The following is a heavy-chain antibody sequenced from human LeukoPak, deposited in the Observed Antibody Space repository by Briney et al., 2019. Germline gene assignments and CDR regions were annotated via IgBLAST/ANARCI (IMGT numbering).Heavy chain of an antibody. CDR2: SDWNGGRT. CDR1: GFTFGDYG. CDR3: AIEFSGLSDTFDI. V-gene: IGHV3-20*04. D-gene: IGHD2-15*01. Sequence: PGGSLILSCATPGFTFGDYGMTSVPQVTGKGPEWVSASDWNGGRTGYAASVKDRFTISRDNAKITLYLQMNSLRAEDTALYYCAIEFSGLSDTFDIWGQGTMVSVSS. J-gene: IGHJ3*02.